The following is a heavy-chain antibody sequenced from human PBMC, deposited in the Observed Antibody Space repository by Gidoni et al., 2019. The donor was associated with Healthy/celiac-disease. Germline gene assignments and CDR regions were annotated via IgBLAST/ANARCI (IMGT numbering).Heavy chain of an antibody. D-gene: IGHD2-2*01. J-gene: IGHJ4*02. Sequence: QVQLVESGGGVVHPGRSLRISCAASGVTFSSYARHGVRQAPGKGLEWVAVISYDGSNKYYADSVKGRFTISRDNSKNTLYLQMNSLRAEDTAVYYCARADHLIVVVPAATAAAFDYWGQGTLVTVSS. CDR2: ISYDGSNK. V-gene: IGHV3-30-3*01. CDR3: ARADHLIVVVPAATAAAFDY. CDR1: GVTFSSYA.